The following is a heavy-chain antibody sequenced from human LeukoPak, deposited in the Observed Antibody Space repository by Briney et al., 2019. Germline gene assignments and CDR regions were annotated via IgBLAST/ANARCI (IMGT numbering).Heavy chain of an antibody. D-gene: IGHD3-3*01. CDR1: GYSFTSYW. Sequence: HGESLKISCKGSGYSFTSYWIGWVRRMPGKGLEWMGIIYPGDSDTRYSPSFQGQVTISADKSISTAYLQWSSLKASDTAMYYCGRRYDFWNGQNWFDPWGQGTLVTVSS. J-gene: IGHJ5*02. CDR3: GRRYDFWNGQNWFDP. V-gene: IGHV5-51*01. CDR2: IYPGDSDT.